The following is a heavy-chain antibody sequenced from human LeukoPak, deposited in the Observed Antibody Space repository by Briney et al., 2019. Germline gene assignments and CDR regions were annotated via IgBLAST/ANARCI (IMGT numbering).Heavy chain of an antibody. Sequence: EASVKVSCKASGYTFTGYYMHWVRQAPGQGLEWMGRINPNSGGTNYAQKFQGRVTMTRDTSISTAYMELSRLRSDDTAVYYCARHREYYDPSIAFDYWGQGTLVTVSS. CDR3: ARHREYYDPSIAFDY. CDR1: GYTFTGYY. V-gene: IGHV1-2*06. D-gene: IGHD3-16*01. J-gene: IGHJ4*02. CDR2: INPNSGGT.